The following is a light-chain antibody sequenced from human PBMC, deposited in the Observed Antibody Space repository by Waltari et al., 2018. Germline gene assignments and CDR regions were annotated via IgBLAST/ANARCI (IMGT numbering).Light chain of an antibody. Sequence: DIQMTQSPTSLSAFVGDGVTITCRASQGISDHLAWFQQKPGKAPKSLIYAASRLQSGVPSKFSGSESGTDFTLTISNLRPEDIATYYCQQYKSYPWTFGQGTKVEI. CDR2: AAS. J-gene: IGKJ1*01. CDR3: QQYKSYPWT. CDR1: QGISDH. V-gene: IGKV1-16*02.